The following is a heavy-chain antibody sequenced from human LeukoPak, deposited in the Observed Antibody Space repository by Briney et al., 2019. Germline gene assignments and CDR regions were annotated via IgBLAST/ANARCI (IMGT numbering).Heavy chain of an antibody. CDR3: ARSVAGIYYYYYGMDV. Sequence: ASVKVSCKASGYTFTSCDINWVRQATGQGLEWMGWMNPNSGNTGYAQKFQGRVTMTRNTSISTAYMELSSLRSEDTAVYYCARSVAGIYYYYYGMDVWGQGTTVTVSS. D-gene: IGHD6-19*01. V-gene: IGHV1-8*01. CDR1: GYTFTSCD. CDR2: MNPNSGNT. J-gene: IGHJ6*02.